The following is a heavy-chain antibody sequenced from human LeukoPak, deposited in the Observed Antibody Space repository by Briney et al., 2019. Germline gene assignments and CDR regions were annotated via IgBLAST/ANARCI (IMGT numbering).Heavy chain of an antibody. CDR1: GFTFSSYA. Sequence: QPGGSLRLSCSASGFTFSSYAMRWVRQAPEKGLEYVSGISSNGDSTYYADSVKGRFAISRDNSKNTLYLQMSSLRAEDTAVYYCLKGTLGYCSSTTCPEDYWGQGTLVTVSS. V-gene: IGHV3-64D*06. J-gene: IGHJ4*02. CDR3: LKGTLGYCSSTTCPEDY. CDR2: ISSNGDST. D-gene: IGHD2-2*01.